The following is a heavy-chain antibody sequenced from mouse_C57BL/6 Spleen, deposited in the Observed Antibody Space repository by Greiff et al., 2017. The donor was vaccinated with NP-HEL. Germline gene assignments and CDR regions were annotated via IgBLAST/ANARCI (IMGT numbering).Heavy chain of an antibody. J-gene: IGHJ2*01. CDR2: IDPANDNT. D-gene: IGHD1-1*01. CDR3: ANYGSGYYFDY. V-gene: IGHV14-3*01. CDR1: GFNIKNTY. Sequence: EVQLQQSVAELVRPGASVKLSCTASGFNIKNTYIHWVKQRPEQGLEWIGRIDPANDNTKFAPKFQGKATITADTSSNTVNLQLVSLTSEDTAIYYCANYGSGYYFDYWGQGTTLTVAS.